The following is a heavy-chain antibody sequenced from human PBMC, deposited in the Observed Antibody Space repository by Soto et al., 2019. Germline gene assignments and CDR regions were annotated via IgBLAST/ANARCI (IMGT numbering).Heavy chain of an antibody. V-gene: IGHV3-64*02. CDR1: GFTFSSYA. Sequence: GGSLRLSCAASGFTFSSYAMHWVRQAPGKGLEYVSAISSNGGSTYYADSVKGRFTISRDNSKNTLYLQMGSLRAEDMAVYYCARGLAVAGTYGYYYYYGMDVWGQGTTVTVSS. D-gene: IGHD6-19*01. CDR2: ISSNGGST. J-gene: IGHJ6*02. CDR3: ARGLAVAGTYGYYYYYGMDV.